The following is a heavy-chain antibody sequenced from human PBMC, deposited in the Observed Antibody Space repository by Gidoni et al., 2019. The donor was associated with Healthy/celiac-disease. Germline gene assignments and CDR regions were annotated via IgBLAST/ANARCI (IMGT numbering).Heavy chain of an antibody. CDR3: AKCSTKAVAGNGPDY. V-gene: IGHV3-23*01. D-gene: IGHD6-19*01. CDR2: ISGSGGST. Sequence: EVQLLESGGALVQPGGSLRLPCAASGFTFSSHAMSWVRQAPGKGLGWVSAISGSGGSTYYADSVKGRFTISRDNSKNTLYLQMNSLRAEDTAVYYCAKCSTKAVAGNGPDYWGQGTLVTVSS. J-gene: IGHJ4*02. CDR1: GFTFSSHA.